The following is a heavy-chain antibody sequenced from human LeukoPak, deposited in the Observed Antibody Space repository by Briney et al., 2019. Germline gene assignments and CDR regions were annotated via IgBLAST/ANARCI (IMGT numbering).Heavy chain of an antibody. CDR1: GYTFISYG. V-gene: IGHV1-18*01. J-gene: IGHJ4*02. D-gene: IGHD3-9*01. Sequence: EASVKVSCKASGYTFISYGISWVRQAPGQGLDWMGWISAYNGNTNYAQKLQGRVTMTTDTSTSTAYMELRSLRSDDTAVYYCARDPPDIPLDYWGQGTLVTVSS. CDR3: ARDPPDIPLDY. CDR2: ISAYNGNT.